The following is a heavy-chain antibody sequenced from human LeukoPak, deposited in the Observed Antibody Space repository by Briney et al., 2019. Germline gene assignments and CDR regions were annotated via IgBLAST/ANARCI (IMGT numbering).Heavy chain of an antibody. CDR3: ANLHRGWLPHSYFDY. Sequence: GSLRLSCAASGFTFSSYSMNWVRQAPGKGLEWVSSISSSSSYIYYADSVKGRFTISRDNAKNSLYLQMNSLRAEDTAVYYCANLHRGWLPHSYFDYWGQGTLVTVSS. CDR2: ISSSSSYI. D-gene: IGHD3-22*01. J-gene: IGHJ4*02. CDR1: GFTFSSYS. V-gene: IGHV3-21*04.